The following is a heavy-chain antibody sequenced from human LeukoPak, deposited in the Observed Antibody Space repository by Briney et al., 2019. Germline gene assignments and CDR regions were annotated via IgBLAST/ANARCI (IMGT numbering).Heavy chain of an antibody. D-gene: IGHD3-22*01. CDR3: ARGGTYYYDSSGYTPGY. J-gene: IGHJ4*02. Sequence: PGGSLRLSCAASGFTFSSYSMNWVRQAPGKGLEWVSSISSSSSYIYYADSVKGRFTISRDNAKNSLYLQMNSLRAEDTAVYYCARGGTYYYDSSGYTPGYWGQGTLVTVSS. CDR1: GFTFSSYS. CDR2: ISSSSSYI. V-gene: IGHV3-21*01.